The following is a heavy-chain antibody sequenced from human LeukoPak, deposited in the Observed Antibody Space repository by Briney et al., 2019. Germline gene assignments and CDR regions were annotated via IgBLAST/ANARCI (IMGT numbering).Heavy chain of an antibody. CDR1: GFTFSSYP. CDR3: AKVGDSSGYYFHLDY. CDR2: ISGRGGST. D-gene: IGHD3-22*01. V-gene: IGHV3-23*01. J-gene: IGHJ4*02. Sequence: GGSLRLSCAASGFTFSSYPMSWVRQAPGKGLEWVSTISGRGGSTSYADSVKGRFTISRDNSKNTLYLQMNSLRAEDTAIYYCAKVGDSSGYYFHLDYWGRGTLVTVSS.